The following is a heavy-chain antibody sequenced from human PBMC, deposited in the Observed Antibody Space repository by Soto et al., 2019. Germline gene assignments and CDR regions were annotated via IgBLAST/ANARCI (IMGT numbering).Heavy chain of an antibody. J-gene: IGHJ6*03. Sequence: SETLSLTCAVYGGSFSDYYWSWIRQPPGKGLEWIGEIKHSGSTNYNPSLKSRFTISVDTSKNQFSLKLSSVTAADTAVYYCARGLYYDILTGYYFENYYYYYMDVWGKGTTVTVSS. CDR2: IKHSGST. D-gene: IGHD3-9*01. CDR1: GGSFSDYY. V-gene: IGHV4-34*01. CDR3: ARGLYYDILTGYYFENYYYYYMDV.